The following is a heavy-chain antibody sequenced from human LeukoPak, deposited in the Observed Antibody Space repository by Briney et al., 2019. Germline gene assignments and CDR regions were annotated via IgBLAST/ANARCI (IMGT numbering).Heavy chain of an antibody. V-gene: IGHV3-7*05. J-gene: IGHJ6*02. Sequence: PGGSLRLSCAASGLTFRNYWMSWVRQAPGKGLEWVANTKEDGSEKYYVDSVKGRFTISRDNAKNSLYLQMNSLRAEDTGVYYCARLNWKPPYYYYGMDVWGQGTTVTVSS. CDR1: GLTFRNYW. CDR2: TKEDGSEK. D-gene: IGHD1-20*01. CDR3: ARLNWKPPYYYYGMDV.